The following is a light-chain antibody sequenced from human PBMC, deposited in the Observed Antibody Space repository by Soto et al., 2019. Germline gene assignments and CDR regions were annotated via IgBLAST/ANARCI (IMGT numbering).Light chain of an antibody. Sequence: DIPMTPSPSTLSASVGDRVTITCRASQSIGTWLAWYQQKPGKAPKLLIYDASSMESGVPSRFSGSGSGTEFTLTISSLQPDDVAAYYCQQYNSYSRRTFGQGTKVEIE. CDR1: QSIGTW. CDR2: DAS. V-gene: IGKV1-5*01. CDR3: QQYNSYSRRT. J-gene: IGKJ1*01.